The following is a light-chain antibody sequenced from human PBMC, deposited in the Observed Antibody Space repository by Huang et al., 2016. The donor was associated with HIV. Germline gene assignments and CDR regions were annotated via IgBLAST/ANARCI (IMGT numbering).Light chain of an antibody. CDR3: QQYNNWPPWT. V-gene: IGKV3-15*01. CDR2: GAS. J-gene: IGKJ1*01. Sequence: EIVMTQSPATLSVSPGERATLSCRASQSVSSSLAGYQQKPGQAPRLLIYGASTRATGIPARFSVSGSGTEFTLTISSLQSEDFAVYYCQQYNNWPPWTFGQGTKVEIK. CDR1: QSVSSS.